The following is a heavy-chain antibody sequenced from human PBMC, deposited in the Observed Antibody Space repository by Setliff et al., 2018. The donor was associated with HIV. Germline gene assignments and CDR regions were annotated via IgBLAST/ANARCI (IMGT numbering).Heavy chain of an antibody. J-gene: IGHJ3*01. CDR2: IYSGGST. CDR1: GGSIGGYY. V-gene: IGHV4-4*08. Sequence: SETLSLTCTVSGGSIGGYYWGWIRQPPGTGLEWLGCIYSGGSTNYNPSLESRVTISLDTSKNQFSLRLTSVTAADTAVYYCARVRSYGSAYDAFDVWGPGTMVTVSS. CDR3: ARVRSYGSAYDAFDV. D-gene: IGHD3-10*01.